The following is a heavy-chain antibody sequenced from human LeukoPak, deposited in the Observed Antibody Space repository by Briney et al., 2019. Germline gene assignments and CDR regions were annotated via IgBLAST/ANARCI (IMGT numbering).Heavy chain of an antibody. CDR1: GGSFSSYY. CDR3: ARGPTGEYYGMDV. J-gene: IGHJ6*02. CDR2: IYTSGST. V-gene: IGHV4-4*07. Sequence: SETLSLTCTVSGGSFSSYYWSWIRQPAGEGLDWIGRIYTSGSTNYNPSLMNRVTMSVDTSKNQFSLKLSSVTAADTAVYYCARGPTGEYYGMDVWGQGTTVTVSS. D-gene: IGHD1-1*01.